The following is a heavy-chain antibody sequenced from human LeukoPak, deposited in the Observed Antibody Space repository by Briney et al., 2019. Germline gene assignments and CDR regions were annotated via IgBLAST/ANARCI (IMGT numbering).Heavy chain of an antibody. Sequence: ASVKVSCKASGYTFTGYYMHWVRQAPGQGLEWMGWINTNTGNPTYAQGFTGRFVFSLDTSVSTAYLQISSLKAEDTAVYYCARVVGLYSRSGGLDYWGQGTLVIVTS. V-gene: IGHV7-4-1*02. CDR3: ARVVGLYSRSGGLDY. CDR1: GYTFTGYY. D-gene: IGHD6-6*01. CDR2: INTNTGNP. J-gene: IGHJ4*02.